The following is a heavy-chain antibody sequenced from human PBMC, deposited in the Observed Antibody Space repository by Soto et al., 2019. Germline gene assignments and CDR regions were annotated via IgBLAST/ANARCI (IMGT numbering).Heavy chain of an antibody. CDR3: ARRYGWLYFDY. CDR2: IFYSGST. CDR1: GDSISSSNYF. D-gene: IGHD6-19*01. V-gene: IGHV4-39*01. Sequence: ASETLSLTCTVSGDSISSSNYFWGWIPQPAGKGLEWIGTIFYSGSTYYNPPLKSRVTISVDTSKNQFSLRLTSVTAADTALYYCARRYGWLYFDYWGQGSMVTVSS. J-gene: IGHJ4*01.